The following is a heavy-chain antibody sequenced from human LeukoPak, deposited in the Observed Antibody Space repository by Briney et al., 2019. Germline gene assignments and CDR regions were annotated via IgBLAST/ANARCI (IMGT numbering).Heavy chain of an antibody. CDR3: ARGQGSSWHWEY. Sequence: GESLKISCKGSGYTFSNHWIGWVRQMAGKGLEWMGIIFPADSDTRYSPSFQGQVTISADKSISTAYLQWSSLKASDTAMYYCARGQGSSWHWEYWGQGTLVTVSS. D-gene: IGHD6-13*01. V-gene: IGHV5-51*01. CDR1: GYTFSNHW. CDR2: IFPADSDT. J-gene: IGHJ4*02.